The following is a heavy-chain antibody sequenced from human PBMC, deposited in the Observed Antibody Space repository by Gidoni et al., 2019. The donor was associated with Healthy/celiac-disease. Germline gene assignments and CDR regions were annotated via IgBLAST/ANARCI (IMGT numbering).Heavy chain of an antibody. CDR1: GGSSSTYY. D-gene: IGHD2-2*01. CDR3: AREVVPAAPYSYYYMDV. J-gene: IGHJ6*03. CDR2: IYTSGST. Sequence: QVQLQESGPGLVKPSETLSLTCTVSGGSSSTYYWSWIRQPAGKGLEWIGRIYTSGSTNYNPSLQSRVTMSVDTSKNQFSLKLSSVTAAATAVYYCAREVVPAAPYSYYYMDVWGKGTTVTVSS. V-gene: IGHV4-4*07.